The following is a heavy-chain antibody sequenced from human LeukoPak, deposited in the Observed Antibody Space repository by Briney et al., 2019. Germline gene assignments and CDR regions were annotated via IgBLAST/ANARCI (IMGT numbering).Heavy chain of an antibody. CDR1: GGSISSYY. D-gene: IGHD3-10*01. CDR3: ARVSELWFGELLDNWFDP. Sequence: SETLSLTCTVSGGSISSYYWSWIRQPPGKGLERIGYIYYSGSTNYNPSLKSRVTISVDTSKNQFSLKLSSVTAADTAVYYCARVSELWFGELLDNWFDPWGQGTLVTVSS. J-gene: IGHJ5*02. V-gene: IGHV4-59*01. CDR2: IYYSGST.